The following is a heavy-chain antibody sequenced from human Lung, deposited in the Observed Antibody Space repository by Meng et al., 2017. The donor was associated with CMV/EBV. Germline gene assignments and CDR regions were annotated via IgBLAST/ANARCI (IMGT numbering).Heavy chain of an antibody. CDR2: ITSSSTFI. V-gene: IGHV3-21*04. CDR1: GFTFNSDA. J-gene: IGHJ6*02. CDR3: AKWDGYTFPGGYGIDV. D-gene: IGHD5-24*01. Sequence: GGSXRLXCAASGFTFNSDAMSWVRQAQGKGLEWVSSITSSSTFIYNADSLRGRFTISRDDAKNSLYLQMNSLRAEDTALYYCAKWDGYTFPGGYGIDVWGQGTTVTVSS.